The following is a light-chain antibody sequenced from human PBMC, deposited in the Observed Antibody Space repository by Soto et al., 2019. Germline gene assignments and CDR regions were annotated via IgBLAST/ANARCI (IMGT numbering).Light chain of an antibody. V-gene: IGKV1-5*01. Sequence: DIQMTQSPSTLSASVGDRVTITCRASQRMSRWLAWYQQRPGKAPKLLIFDASSLDSGVPSRFSGSGSGTEFTPTISSLLPDDFATYYCQQYNTYPYTFGQGTNLEIK. CDR2: DAS. J-gene: IGKJ2*01. CDR3: QQYNTYPYT. CDR1: QRMSRW.